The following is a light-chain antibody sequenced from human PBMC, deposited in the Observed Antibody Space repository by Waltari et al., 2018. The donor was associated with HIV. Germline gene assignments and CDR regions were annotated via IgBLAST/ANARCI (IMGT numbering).Light chain of an antibody. V-gene: IGLV1-47*01. Sequence: QSVLTQPPSASGTPGQRVTISCSGSSSNIGSNSVYWYQHLPGTTPTLLIYRDTQRPSSVPDRLSGSKSGTSASRAISGLRSEDEADYYCAAWDDSLSPHVVFGAGTKLTVL. CDR1: SSNIGSNS. CDR2: RDT. J-gene: IGLJ2*01. CDR3: AAWDDSLSPHVV.